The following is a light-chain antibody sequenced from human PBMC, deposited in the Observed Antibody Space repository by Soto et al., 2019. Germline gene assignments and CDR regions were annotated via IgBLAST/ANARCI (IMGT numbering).Light chain of an antibody. CDR3: VAWDDSLSAQVV. V-gene: IGLV1-47*02. Sequence: QSVLTQPPSASGTPGQRVTISCSGSSSNIGSNYVYWYQQLPGTAPKLLIYSNNQRPSGVPDRFSGSKSGTSASLAISGLRSEDEADYYCVAWDDSLSAQVVFGGGTKVTVL. CDR2: SNN. CDR1: SSNIGSNY. J-gene: IGLJ2*01.